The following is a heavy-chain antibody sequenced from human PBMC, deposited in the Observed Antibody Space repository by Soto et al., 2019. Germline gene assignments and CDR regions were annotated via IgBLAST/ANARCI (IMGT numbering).Heavy chain of an antibody. CDR1: GFTVSSNY. CDR3: GLGDPRGHSYGYAFDI. J-gene: IGHJ3*02. D-gene: IGHD5-18*01. Sequence: GGSLRLSCAASGFTVSSNYMSWVRQAPGKGLEWVSVIYSGGSTYYADSVKGRFTISRDNSKNTLYLQMNSLRAEDTAVYYCGLGDPRGHSYGYAFDIWGQGTMVTVSS. CDR2: IYSGGST. V-gene: IGHV3-53*01.